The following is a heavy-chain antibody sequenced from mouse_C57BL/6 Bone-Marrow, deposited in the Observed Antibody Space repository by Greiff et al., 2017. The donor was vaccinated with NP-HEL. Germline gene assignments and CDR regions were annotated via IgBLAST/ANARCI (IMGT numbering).Heavy chain of an antibody. V-gene: IGHV1-80*01. CDR2: IYPGDGDT. CDR3: ARSPGTYAMDY. Sequence: VQLQESGAELVKPGASVKISCKASGYAFSSYWMNWVKQRPGKGLEWIGQIYPGDGDTNYNGKFKGKATLTADKSSSTAYMQLSSLTSEDSAVYFCARSPGTYAMDYWGQGTSVTVSS. CDR1: GYAFSSYW. J-gene: IGHJ4*01. D-gene: IGHD1-1*01.